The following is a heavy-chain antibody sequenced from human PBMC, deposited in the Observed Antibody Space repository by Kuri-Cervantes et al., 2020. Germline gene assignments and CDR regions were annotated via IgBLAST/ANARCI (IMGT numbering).Heavy chain of an antibody. CDR3: ARDLSMIVVVIHYYYGMDV. CDR1: GYTFTSYY. Sequence: ASVKVSCKASGYTFTSYYMHWVRQAPGQGLEWMGIINPSGGSTSYAQKFQGRVTMTRDTSTSTVYMELSSLRSEDTAVYYCARDLSMIVVVIHYYYGMDVWGQGTTVTVSS. J-gene: IGHJ6*02. CDR2: INPSGGST. D-gene: IGHD3-22*01. V-gene: IGHV1-46*01.